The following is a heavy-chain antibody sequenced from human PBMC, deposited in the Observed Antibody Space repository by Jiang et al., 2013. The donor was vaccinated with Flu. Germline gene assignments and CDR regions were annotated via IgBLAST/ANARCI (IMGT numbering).Heavy chain of an antibody. Sequence: SGPGLVKPSETLSLTCAVSGYSISSGYYWGWIRQPPGKGLEWIGSIYHSGSTYYNPSLKSRVTISVDTSKNQFSLKLSSVTAADTAVYYCAQGVHSYGSAFDIWGQGTMVTVSS. CDR3: AQGVHSYGSAFDI. CDR1: GYSISSGYY. D-gene: IGHD5-18*01. V-gene: IGHV4-38-2*01. CDR2: IYHSGST. J-gene: IGHJ3*02.